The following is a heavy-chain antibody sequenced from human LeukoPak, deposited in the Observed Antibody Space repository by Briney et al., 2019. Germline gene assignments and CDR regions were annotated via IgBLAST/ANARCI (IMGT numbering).Heavy chain of an antibody. CDR3: ARSTAAGTGGFDY. Sequence: SETLSLTCAVSGYSVSSSNWWGWIRQHPGKGLEWIGYIYYSGSTYYNPSLKSRVTMSVDTSKNQFSLKLSSVTAVDTAVYYCARSTAAGTGGFDYWGQGTLVTVSS. CDR1: GYSVSSSNW. D-gene: IGHD6-13*01. V-gene: IGHV4-28*01. J-gene: IGHJ4*02. CDR2: IYYSGST.